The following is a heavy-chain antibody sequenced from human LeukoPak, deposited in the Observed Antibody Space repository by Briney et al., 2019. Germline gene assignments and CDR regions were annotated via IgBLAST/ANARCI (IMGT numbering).Heavy chain of an antibody. J-gene: IGHJ4*02. Sequence: GGSLKLSCAASGFTFSEAWMSWVRQAPGKGLELVGRIKTNAEGETPDYVAPVKGRFTISRDDSKTTLFMEMYSLEIEDTAVYYSRYYDSRGHISYWGQGPQVTVSS. CDR2: IKTNAEGETP. CDR1: GFTFSEAW. V-gene: IGHV3-15*01. CDR3: RYYDSRGHISY. D-gene: IGHD3-22*01.